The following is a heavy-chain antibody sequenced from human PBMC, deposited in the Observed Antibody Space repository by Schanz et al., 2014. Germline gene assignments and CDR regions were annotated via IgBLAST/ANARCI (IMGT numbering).Heavy chain of an antibody. Sequence: QVQLVQSGADVKKPGSSVRVSCKASGGTFSRLTFSWVRQAPGQGLEWMGRVIPILGIATYAQKFQGRLTITADTSTTTAYMELSGLRAEDTAVYYCVPMSRAAHWGQGTLVTVSS. J-gene: IGHJ4*02. V-gene: IGHV1-69*02. D-gene: IGHD6-6*01. CDR2: VIPILGIA. CDR1: GGTFSRLT. CDR3: VPMSRAAH.